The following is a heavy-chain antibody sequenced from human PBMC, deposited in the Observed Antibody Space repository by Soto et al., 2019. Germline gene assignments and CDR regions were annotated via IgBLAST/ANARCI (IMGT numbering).Heavy chain of an antibody. D-gene: IGHD5-18*01. CDR2: VYYSGST. CDR1: VCSITSSNYY. V-gene: IGHV4-39*07. J-gene: IGHJ4*02. Sequence: PSETLSLTCTVSVCSITSSNYYWGWIRQPPWKALEWVGSVYYSGSTNYNPSLKSRVTISVDTSKNQFSLKLSSVTAADTAVYYCARGHHGYSYGYVSPFPKGFDYWGQGTLVTVSS. CDR3: ARGHHGYSYGYVSPFPKGFDY.